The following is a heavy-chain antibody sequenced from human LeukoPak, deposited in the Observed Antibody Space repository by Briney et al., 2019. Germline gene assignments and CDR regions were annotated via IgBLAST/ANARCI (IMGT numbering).Heavy chain of an antibody. CDR3: ARGPNRSGYDGNWFDP. D-gene: IGHD5-12*01. CDR2: INPNSGGT. J-gene: IGHJ5*02. Sequence: ASVKVSCKASGYTFTGYYMHWVRQAPGQGLEWMGWINPNSGGTNYAQKFQGWVTMTRDTSISTAYMELSRLRSDDTAVYYCARGPNRSGYDGNWFDPWGQGTLVTVSS. V-gene: IGHV1-2*04. CDR1: GYTFTGYY.